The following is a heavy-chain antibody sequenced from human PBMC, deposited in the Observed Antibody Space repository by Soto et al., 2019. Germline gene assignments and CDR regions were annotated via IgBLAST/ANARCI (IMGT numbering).Heavy chain of an antibody. CDR2: ISTSGSTI. Sequence: LRLSCTVSGFTFSRYEMNWVRQAPGKGLEWISYISTSGSTIYYADSVKGRFTISRDNAKNSLYLQMNSLRAEDTAVYYCARELAAAGSFDYWGQGTLVTVSS. J-gene: IGHJ4*02. D-gene: IGHD6-13*01. CDR1: GFTFSRYE. CDR3: ARELAAAGSFDY. V-gene: IGHV3-48*03.